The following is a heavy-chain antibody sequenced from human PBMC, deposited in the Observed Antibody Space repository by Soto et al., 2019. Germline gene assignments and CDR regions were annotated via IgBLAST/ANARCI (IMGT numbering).Heavy chain of an antibody. Sequence: PGGSLRLSCAASGFTFSSYSINWVRQAPGKGLEWVSSITSDSTYIYYADSVKGRFTISRDNAKNSVFLQMNSLRAEDTALYYCAKDRYHGSGSNNFYDSWGQGTLVTVSS. J-gene: IGHJ4*02. V-gene: IGHV3-21*01. CDR3: AKDRYHGSGSNNFYDS. CDR1: GFTFSSYS. CDR2: ITSDSTYI. D-gene: IGHD3-10*01.